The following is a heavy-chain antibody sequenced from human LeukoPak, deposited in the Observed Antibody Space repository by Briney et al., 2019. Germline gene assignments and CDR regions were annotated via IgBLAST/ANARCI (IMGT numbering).Heavy chain of an antibody. Sequence: ASVKVSCKASGYTFTSYDINWVRQATGQGLEWMGWMNPNSGNTGYAQKFQGGVTMTRNTSISTAYMELSSLRSEDTAVYYCARDLGGITGTAYYYYGMDVWGQGTTVTVSS. V-gene: IGHV1-8*01. J-gene: IGHJ6*02. D-gene: IGHD1-20*01. CDR3: ARDLGGITGTAYYYYGMDV. CDR2: MNPNSGNT. CDR1: GYTFTSYD.